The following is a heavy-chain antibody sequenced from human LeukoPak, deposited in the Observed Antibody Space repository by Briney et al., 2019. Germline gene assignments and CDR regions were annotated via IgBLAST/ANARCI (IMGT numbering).Heavy chain of an antibody. J-gene: IGHJ4*02. V-gene: IGHV1-2*02. Sequence: ASVTVSCKASGDTFTGYYMHWVRQAPGQGLEWMGWINPNSGGTDYAQKFQGRVTMTRDTSMSTAYMELSRLRSDDTAVYYCAVGNPVYSESYEYWGQGTLVTVSS. CDR2: INPNSGGT. CDR1: GDTFTGYY. CDR3: AVGNPVYSESYEY. D-gene: IGHD1-26*01.